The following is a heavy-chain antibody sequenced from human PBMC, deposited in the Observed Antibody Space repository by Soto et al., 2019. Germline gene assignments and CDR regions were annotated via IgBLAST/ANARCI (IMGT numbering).Heavy chain of an antibody. V-gene: IGHV4-4*07. CDR2: IYTSGST. CDR3: ARDLGYYDILTGFPRYYGMDD. J-gene: IGHJ6*02. Sequence: SETLSLTCTVSGGSISSYYWSWIRQPAGKGLEWIGRIYTSGSTNYNPSLKRRVTMSVDTSKNQFSLKLSSVTAEDTAVYYCARDLGYYDILTGFPRYYGMDDWGQGTTVTVSS. CDR1: GGSISSYY. D-gene: IGHD3-9*01.